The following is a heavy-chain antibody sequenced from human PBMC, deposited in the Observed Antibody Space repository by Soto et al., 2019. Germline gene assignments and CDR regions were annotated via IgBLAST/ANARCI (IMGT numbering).Heavy chain of an antibody. D-gene: IGHD2-8*01. CDR1: GFTFSSYS. J-gene: IGHJ4*02. Sequence: EVQLVESGGGLVQPGGSLRLSCAASGFTFSSYSMNWVRQAPGKGLEWVSYISSSSSTIYYADSVKGQFTISRDNAKNNLSLQVTSLISEDTAVYYSARDQDCTKGVGYAESCFDYWGRGTLVTVSS. CDR3: ARDQDCTKGVGYAESCFDY. V-gene: IGHV3-48*01. CDR2: ISSSSSTI.